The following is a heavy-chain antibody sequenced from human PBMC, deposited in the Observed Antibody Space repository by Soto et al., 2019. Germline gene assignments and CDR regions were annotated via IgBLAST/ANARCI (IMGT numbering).Heavy chain of an antibody. J-gene: IGHJ4*02. V-gene: IGHV1-18*01. Sequence: QVQLVQSGGEVKKPGASVKVSCKASGDTVTKYGISWVRQAPGQGLEWLGWISFYNGHTNYVLKFQDRITFTTDTSTSTASMELRSLTSDDTAVYYCASATSIAVAGKETWGQGTLVTVSS. CDR1: GDTVTKYG. CDR3: ASATSIAVAGKET. D-gene: IGHD6-19*01. CDR2: ISFYNGHT.